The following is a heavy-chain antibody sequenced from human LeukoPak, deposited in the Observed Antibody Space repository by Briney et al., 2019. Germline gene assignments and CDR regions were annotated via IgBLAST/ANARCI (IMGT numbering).Heavy chain of an antibody. CDR2: ISGGGGTT. J-gene: IGHJ4*02. D-gene: IGHD3-10*01. CDR1: GFSFSSYA. V-gene: IGHV3-23*01. CDR3: AKAEGSGNQPFDY. Sequence: GGSLRLSCAATGFSFSSYAMNWVRQAPGKGLEWVSFISGGGGTTYYADSVKGRFTISRDNDKKTLFLHLNSLRAEDTAIYYCAKAEGSGNQPFDYWGQGTLVTVSS.